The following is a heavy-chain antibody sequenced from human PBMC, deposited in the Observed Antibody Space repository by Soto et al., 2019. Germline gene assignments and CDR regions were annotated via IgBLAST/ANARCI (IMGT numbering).Heavy chain of an antibody. J-gene: IGHJ5*02. CDR3: ARDPTP. CDR1: GGSISSGCYY. Sequence: QVQLQESGPGLVKPSQTLSLTCTVSGGSISSGCYYWIWIRQHPGKGLEWIGYIYYSGSTSYNPSLKSRVTLSVDTSKNQSSLQLSSVTAANTVVYYCARDPTPWGQGTLDTVSS. V-gene: IGHV4-31*03. CDR2: IYYSGST.